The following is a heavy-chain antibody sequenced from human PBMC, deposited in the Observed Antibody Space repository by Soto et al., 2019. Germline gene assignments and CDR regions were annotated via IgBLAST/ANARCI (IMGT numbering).Heavy chain of an antibody. J-gene: IGHJ5*02. D-gene: IGHD1-7*01. CDR2: ISNSGGTT. V-gene: IGHV3-23*01. CDR3: AKLRRGTTGTEGFDP. Sequence: EAQLLESGGGLAHQGGSLTLSCAASGVTFSSDAMTWVRQAPGKGLEWLSTISNSGGTTHYADSVKGRFTVSRDNFKSTLYLPMNSLRAEDTAVYYCAKLRRGTTGTEGFDPWGQGTLVTVSS. CDR1: GVTFSSDA.